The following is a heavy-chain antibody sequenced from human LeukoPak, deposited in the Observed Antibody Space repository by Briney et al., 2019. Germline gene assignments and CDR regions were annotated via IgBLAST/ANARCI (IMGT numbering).Heavy chain of an antibody. D-gene: IGHD3-10*01. CDR1: GFTFSTYA. V-gene: IGHV3-30-3*01. CDR3: ARDLRFGSGSYSYP. CDR2: TSYDGTIK. J-gene: IGHJ5*02. Sequence: GGSLRLSCAASGFTFSTYAMHWVRQAPGKGLEWVAVTSYDGTIKYNTDSVKGRFTISRDNSRNTLYLQLNSLRAEDTAVYYCARDLRFGSGSYSYPWGQGTLVTVSS.